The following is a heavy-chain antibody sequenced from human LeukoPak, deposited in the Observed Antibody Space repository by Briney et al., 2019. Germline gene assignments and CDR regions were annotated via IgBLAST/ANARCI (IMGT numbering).Heavy chain of an antibody. CDR3: ARDPRAGYDFWSGYYTFYGMDV. V-gene: IGHV1-2*02. J-gene: IGHJ6*02. CDR1: GYTFTGYY. Sequence: ASVKVSCTASGYTFTGYYMHWVRQAPGQGLEWMGWINPNSGGTNYAQKFQGRVTMTRDTSISTAYMELSRLRSDVTAVYYCARDPRAGYDFWSGYYTFYGMDVWGQGTTVTVSS. CDR2: INPNSGGT. D-gene: IGHD3-3*01.